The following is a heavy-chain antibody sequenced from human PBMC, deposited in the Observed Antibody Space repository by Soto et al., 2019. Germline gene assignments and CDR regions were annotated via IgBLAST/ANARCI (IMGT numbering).Heavy chain of an antibody. V-gene: IGHV4-59*11. J-gene: IGHJ4*02. D-gene: IGHD2-2*01. Sequence: SETLSLTCTVSGGSINNHYWSWIRQPPGKGLEWIGYIYYTGSTNYNPSLKSRVTMSVDTSKNQFSLKLTSVTAADTAVYYCARGRVVVVPAAKKRFDYWGQGTLVTVSS. CDR1: GGSINNHY. CDR2: IYYTGST. CDR3: ARGRVVVVPAAKKRFDY.